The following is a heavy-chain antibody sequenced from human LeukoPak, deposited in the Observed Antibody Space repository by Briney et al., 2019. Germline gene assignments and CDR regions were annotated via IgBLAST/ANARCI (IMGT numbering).Heavy chain of an antibody. V-gene: IGHV4-4*07. CDR3: ARVPTLGYSYGYAWFDP. J-gene: IGHJ5*02. Sequence: SETLSLTCTVSGGSSSSYYWSWIRQPAGRGLEWIGRIYTSGNTNYNPSLKSRVTMSVDTSKNQFSLKLSSVTAADTAVYYCARVPTLGYSYGYAWFDPWGQGTLVTVST. CDR1: GGSSSSYY. CDR2: IYTSGNT. D-gene: IGHD5-18*01.